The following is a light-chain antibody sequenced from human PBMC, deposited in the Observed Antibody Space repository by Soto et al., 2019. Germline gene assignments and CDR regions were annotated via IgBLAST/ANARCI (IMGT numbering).Light chain of an antibody. V-gene: IGLV2-8*01. CDR3: SSYAGSNNLHVL. CDR2: EVI. CDR1: SSDVGKYKF. J-gene: IGLJ2*01. Sequence: QSVLTQPASVSGSPGQSISISCTGTSSDVGKYKFVSWYQQHPGKAPKLIIYEVIKRPSGVPDRFSGSKSGNTASLTVSGLQAEDEADYYCSSYAGSNNLHVLFGGGTKLTVL.